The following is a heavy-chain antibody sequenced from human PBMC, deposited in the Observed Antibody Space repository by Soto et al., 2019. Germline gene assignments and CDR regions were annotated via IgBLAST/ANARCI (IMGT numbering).Heavy chain of an antibody. CDR3: ARDRVDCSGGNCWRSVEDT. CDR1: GYTFIRAA. CDR2: INVANGNT. Sequence: ASVKVSCKASGYTFIRAAMHWLRQAPGQRLEWMGWINVANGNTKYSQKFQGRLTMTRDTSTSTVYMELSSLRSEDTAVYYCARDRVDCSGGNCWRSVEDTWGQGTLVTVSS. D-gene: IGHD2-15*01. V-gene: IGHV1-3*01. J-gene: IGHJ5*02.